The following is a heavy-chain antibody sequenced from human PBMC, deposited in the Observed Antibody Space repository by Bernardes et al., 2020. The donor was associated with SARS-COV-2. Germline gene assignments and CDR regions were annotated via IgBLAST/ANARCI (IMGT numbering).Heavy chain of an antibody. V-gene: IGHV4-34*01. Sequence: SATLSLTCAVYGGSFSGYYWSWIRQPPGKGLEWIGEINHSGSTNYNPSLKSRVTISVDTSKNQFSLKLSSVTAADTAVYYCARATDDAFDIWGQGTMVTVSS. CDR2: INHSGST. CDR3: ARATDDAFDI. CDR1: GGSFSGYY. J-gene: IGHJ3*02.